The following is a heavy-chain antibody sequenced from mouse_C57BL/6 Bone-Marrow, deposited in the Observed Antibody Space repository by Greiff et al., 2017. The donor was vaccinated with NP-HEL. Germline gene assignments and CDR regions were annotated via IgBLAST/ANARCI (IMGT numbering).Heavy chain of an antibody. CDR3: ADDYYGSSHWYFDV. Sequence: EVQRVESVAELVRPGASVKLSCTASGFNIKNTYMHWVKQRPEQGLEWIGRIDPANGNTKYAPKFQGKATITADTSSNTAYLQLSSLTSEDTAIYYCADDYYGSSHWYFDVWGTGTTVTVSS. D-gene: IGHD1-1*01. CDR1: GFNIKNTY. CDR2: IDPANGNT. V-gene: IGHV14-3*01. J-gene: IGHJ1*03.